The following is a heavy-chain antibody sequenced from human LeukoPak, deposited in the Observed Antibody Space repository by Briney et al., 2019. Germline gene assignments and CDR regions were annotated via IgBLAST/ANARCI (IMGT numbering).Heavy chain of an antibody. CDR1: SGSISNGAHY. D-gene: IGHD5-18*01. CDR3: ASGPVDTAMVLHYFDY. CDR2: IHNSGTT. J-gene: IGHJ4*02. V-gene: IGHV4-31*03. Sequence: PSQTLSLTCTFSSGSISNGAHYWSWIRQHPGKGLEWIGSIHNSGTTYSNPSLMSRVTISLDTSKNQFSLKLSSVTAADTAVYFCASGPVDTAMVLHYFDYWGQGALVTVSS.